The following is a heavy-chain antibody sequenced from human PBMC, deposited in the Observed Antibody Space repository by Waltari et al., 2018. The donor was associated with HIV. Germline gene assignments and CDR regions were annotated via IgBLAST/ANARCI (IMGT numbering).Heavy chain of an antibody. CDR3: VKEYQYSHSWYSYYGMDV. CDR2: MCGSGGST. CDR1: GFTFSTYG. D-gene: IGHD6-13*01. J-gene: IGHJ6*02. Sequence: VQVLGSGGALVQPGGSLRLSCAASGFTFSTYGMSWVRQAPGKGLEWVSTMCGSGGSTYYADSVKGRFTVSRDNSKNTLYLQMNSLRAEDTAVYFCVKEYQYSHSWYSYYGMDVWGQGTTVTVSS. V-gene: IGHV3-23*01.